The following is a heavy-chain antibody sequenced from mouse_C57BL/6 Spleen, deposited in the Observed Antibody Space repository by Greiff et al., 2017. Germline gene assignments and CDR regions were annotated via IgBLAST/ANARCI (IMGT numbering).Heavy chain of an antibody. CDR3: ARGGLLRSNWYFDV. CDR2: IYPGSGST. J-gene: IGHJ1*03. Sequence: QVQLQQPGAELVKPGASVKTSCKASGYTFTSYWITWVKQRPGQGLEWIGDIYPGSGSTNYNEKFKSKATLTVDTSSSTAYMQLSSLTSEDSAVYYCARGGLLRSNWYFDVWGTGTTVTVSS. D-gene: IGHD1-1*01. V-gene: IGHV1-55*01. CDR1: GYTFTSYW.